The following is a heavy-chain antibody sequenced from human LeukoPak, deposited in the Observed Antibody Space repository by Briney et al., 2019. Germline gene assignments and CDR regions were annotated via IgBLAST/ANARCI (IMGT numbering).Heavy chain of an antibody. D-gene: IGHD3-10*01. CDR3: ARTQEDSGSYYFDY. J-gene: IGHJ4*02. Sequence: SETLSLTCSVSGGSISSSSYYWGWIRQPPEKGLEWIGSIYSTGGTYYNQSLKSRVTIFVDTSKNQFSLKLSSVTAADTALYYCARTQEDSGSYYFDYWGQGTLVTVSS. V-gene: IGHV4-39*01. CDR1: GGSISSSSYY. CDR2: IYSTGGT.